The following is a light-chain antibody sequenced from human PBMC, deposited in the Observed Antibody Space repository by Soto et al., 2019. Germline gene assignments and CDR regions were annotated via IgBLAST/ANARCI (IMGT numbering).Light chain of an antibody. J-gene: IGKJ2*01. Sequence: DIVMTQSPDSLAVPLGERATINCKSSQSVLYSSNNKNYLAWYQQRPGQPPKLLIYWASTRESGVPDRFSGSGSGTDFTLTITSLQAEDVAVYYCQKYESTPPSFGQGTKLEIK. CDR3: QKYESTPPS. CDR1: QSVLYSSNNKNY. CDR2: WAS. V-gene: IGKV4-1*01.